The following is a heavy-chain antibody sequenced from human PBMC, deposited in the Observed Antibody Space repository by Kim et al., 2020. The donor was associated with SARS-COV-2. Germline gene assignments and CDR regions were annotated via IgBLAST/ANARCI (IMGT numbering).Heavy chain of an antibody. CDR2: IYWDDDK. J-gene: IGHJ5*02. Sequence: SGPTLVNPTQTLTLTCTFSGFSLSTSGVGVGWIRQPPGKALEWLALIYWDDDKRYSPSLKSRLTITKDTSKNQVVLTMTNMDPVDTATYYCAHSRGTIFGVVFIPNNWFDPWGQGTQVTVSS. V-gene: IGHV2-5*02. D-gene: IGHD3-3*01. CDR3: AHSRGTIFGVVFIPNNWFDP. CDR1: GFSLSTSGVG.